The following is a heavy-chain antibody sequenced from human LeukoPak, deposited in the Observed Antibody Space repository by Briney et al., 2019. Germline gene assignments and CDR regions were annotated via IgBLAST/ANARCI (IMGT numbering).Heavy chain of an antibody. CDR2: IYYSGST. J-gene: IGHJ6*03. V-gene: IGHV4-59*01. Sequence: SETLSLTCAVYGGSFSGYYWSWIRQPPGKGLEWIGYIYYSGSTNYNPSLKSRVTISVDTSKNQFSLKLSSVTAADTAVYYCARNNYYYYMDVWGKGTTVTVSS. CDR1: GGSFSGYY. CDR3: ARNNYYYYMDV.